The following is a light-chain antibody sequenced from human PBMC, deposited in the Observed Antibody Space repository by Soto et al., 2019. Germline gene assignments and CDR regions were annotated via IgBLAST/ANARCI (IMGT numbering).Light chain of an antibody. CDR2: EAS. J-gene: IGKJ1*01. Sequence: VLTQSPATLPLSPGERATLSCRASPSVLTYIAWYQQKPGQAPRLLIYEASKRATGVPARFSGSGSGTDFTLTISSLEPEDFAVYFCQQRERTFGQGTKVTIK. V-gene: IGKV3-11*01. CDR3: QQRERT. CDR1: PSVLTY.